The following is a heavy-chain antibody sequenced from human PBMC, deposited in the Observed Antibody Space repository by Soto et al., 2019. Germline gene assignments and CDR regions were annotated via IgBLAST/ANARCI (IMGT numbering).Heavy chain of an antibody. Sequence: QVQLVQSGGEVKKPGASVEVSCKNSGYSFTTSGISWVRQATGQGLEWMGWISAYNGNTNYAQKLQGRVTMNTDTTTSTAYMELRSLRSDDTAVYYCEREGPAPYSYYGMDVWGQGSTVTVSS. J-gene: IGHJ6*02. CDR2: ISAYNGNT. V-gene: IGHV1-18*01. CDR3: EREGPAPYSYYGMDV. CDR1: GYSFTTSG.